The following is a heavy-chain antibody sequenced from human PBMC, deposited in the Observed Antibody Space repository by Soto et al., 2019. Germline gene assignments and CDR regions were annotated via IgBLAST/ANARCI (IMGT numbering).Heavy chain of an antibody. J-gene: IGHJ3*01. CDR3: AKDTGFGELFSDTFDL. V-gene: IGHV3-30*18. D-gene: IGHD3-10*01. CDR1: GFNLRSYG. CDR2: MSYDGRNT. Sequence: QAQLVESGGGVVQPGRSLRLSCTTSGFNLRSYGMHWVRQAPGKGLSWVAVMSYDGRNTYSADSVKGRFTISRDDSKNTMYLQMNSRRAEDTALSYCAKDTGFGELFSDTFDLWGQGTMVTVSS.